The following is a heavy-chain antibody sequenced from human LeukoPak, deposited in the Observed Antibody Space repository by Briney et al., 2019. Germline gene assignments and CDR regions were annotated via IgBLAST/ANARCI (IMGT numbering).Heavy chain of an antibody. CDR3: ARVDGGDSHAFDI. V-gene: IGHV3-13*01. CDR1: GFTFSSYD. J-gene: IGHJ3*02. Sequence: GGSLRLSCAASGFTFSSYDMHWVRRATGKGLEWVSAIGTAGDTYYPGSVKGRFTISRENAKNSLYLQMNSLRAGDTAVYYCARVDGGDSHAFDIWSQGTMVTVSS. D-gene: IGHD2-21*02. CDR2: IGTAGDT.